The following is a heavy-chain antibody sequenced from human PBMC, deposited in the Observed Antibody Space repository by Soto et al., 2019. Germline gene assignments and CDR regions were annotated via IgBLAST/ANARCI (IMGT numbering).Heavy chain of an antibody. CDR2: IFSSGST. D-gene: IGHD5-12*01. CDR1: GGSINTFY. Sequence: SAILSLTCTVSGGSINTFYWSWVRQPAGKGLEWIGRIFSSGSTSFNPSLESRVAMSVDTSKNHFSLNLSSVTAADMAVYYCAREGSYSAYNFAHGIQLWSFDFWGQGALVTVSS. J-gene: IGHJ4*02. CDR3: AREGSYSAYNFAHGIQLWSFDF. V-gene: IGHV4-4*07.